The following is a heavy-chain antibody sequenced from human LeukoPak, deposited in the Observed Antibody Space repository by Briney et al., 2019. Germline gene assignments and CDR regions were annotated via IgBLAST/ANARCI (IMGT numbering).Heavy chain of an antibody. CDR2: ISAYNGNT. Sequence: ASVKVSCKAFGYTFTSYGISWVRQAPGQGLEWMGWISAYNGNTNYAQKVQDRVTMTTDTSTSTAYMELRSLRSDDTAVYYCARGDYYDSSDYWGQGTLVTVSS. D-gene: IGHD3-22*01. J-gene: IGHJ4*02. CDR1: GYTFTSYG. V-gene: IGHV1-18*01. CDR3: ARGDYYDSSDY.